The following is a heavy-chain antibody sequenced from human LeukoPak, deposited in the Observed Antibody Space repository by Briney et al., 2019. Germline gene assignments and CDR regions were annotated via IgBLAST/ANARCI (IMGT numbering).Heavy chain of an antibody. CDR3: ARDLDDYVWGSYRPGVYWDY. Sequence: PGGSLRLSCAASGFTFSSYWMSWVRQAPGKGLEWVANIKQDGSEKYYVDSVKGRFTISRDNAKNSLYLQMNSLRAEDTAVYYCARDLDDYVWGSYRPGVYWDYWGQGTLVTVSS. J-gene: IGHJ4*02. CDR1: GFTFSSYW. V-gene: IGHV3-7*01. D-gene: IGHD3-16*01. CDR2: IKQDGSEK.